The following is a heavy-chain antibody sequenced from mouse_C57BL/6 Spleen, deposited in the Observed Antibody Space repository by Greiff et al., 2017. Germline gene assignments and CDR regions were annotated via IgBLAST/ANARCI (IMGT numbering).Heavy chain of an antibody. D-gene: IGHD2-4*01. J-gene: IGHJ2*01. CDR2: IYPGSGNT. V-gene: IGHV1-76*01. CDR3: ARGDYDDVYYFDY. Sequence: QVQLKESGAELVRPGASVKLSCKASGYTFTDYYINWVKQRPGQGLEWIARIYPGSGNTYYNEKFKGKATLTAEKSSSTAYMQLSSLTSEDSAVYFCARGDYDDVYYFDYWGQGTTLTVSS. CDR1: GYTFTDYY.